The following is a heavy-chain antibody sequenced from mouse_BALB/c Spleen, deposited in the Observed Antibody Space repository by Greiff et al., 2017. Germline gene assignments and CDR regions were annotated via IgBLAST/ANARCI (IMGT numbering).Heavy chain of an antibody. CDR1: GFTFSSFG. CDR2: ISSGSSTI. Sequence: DVHLVESGGGLVQPGGSRKLSCAASGFTFSSFGMHWVRQAPEKGLEWVAYISSGSSTIYYADTVKGRFTISRDNPKNTLFLQMTSLRSEDTAMYYCARSANWYFDVWGAGTTVTVSS. J-gene: IGHJ1*01. V-gene: IGHV5-17*02. CDR3: ARSANWYFDV.